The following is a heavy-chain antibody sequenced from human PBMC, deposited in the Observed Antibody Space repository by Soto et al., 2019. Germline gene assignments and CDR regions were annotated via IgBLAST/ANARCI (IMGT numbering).Heavy chain of an antibody. CDR1: GFTLSHYS. Sequence: GGSLRLSCSASGFTLSHYSMNWVRQAPGKGLEWVSYISGSSSSIYYADSVKGRFTISRDNAKNSLYLQMNSLSDDDTAVYYCARLPGEIFAYFHYGMDVWGQGTTVTVSS. D-gene: IGHD3-3*01. V-gene: IGHV3-48*02. CDR3: ARLPGEIFAYFHYGMDV. J-gene: IGHJ6*02. CDR2: ISGSSSSI.